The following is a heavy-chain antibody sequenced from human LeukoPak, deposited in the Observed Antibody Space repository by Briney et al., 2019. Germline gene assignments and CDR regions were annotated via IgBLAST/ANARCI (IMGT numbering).Heavy chain of an antibody. D-gene: IGHD2-2*02. J-gene: IGHJ5*02. Sequence: ASVKVSCNASGYTFTSYGISWVRNPHAPGLEWMGWINAYNGNTNYAQKLQGRVTMTTDTSTSTAYMELRSLRSDDTAVYYCARTGYCSSTSCYKTPYNWFDPWGQGTLVTVSS. CDR1: GYTFTSYG. CDR2: INAYNGNT. V-gene: IGHV1-18*01. CDR3: ARTGYCSSTSCYKTPYNWFDP.